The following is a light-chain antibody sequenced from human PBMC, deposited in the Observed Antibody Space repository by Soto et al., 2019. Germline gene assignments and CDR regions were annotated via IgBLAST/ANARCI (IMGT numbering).Light chain of an antibody. V-gene: IGLV2-8*01. J-gene: IGLJ2*01. CDR3: SSYATGNSLI. CDR1: SRDVGGHDY. Sequence: QSALTQPPSASGSPGQSVTISCTGTSRDVGGHDYVYWYQQHPGKAPKLMIYELSKRPSGVPDRFSGSKSGNTASLTVSGLQAEDEADYYCSSYATGNSLIFGGGTKLTVL. CDR2: ELS.